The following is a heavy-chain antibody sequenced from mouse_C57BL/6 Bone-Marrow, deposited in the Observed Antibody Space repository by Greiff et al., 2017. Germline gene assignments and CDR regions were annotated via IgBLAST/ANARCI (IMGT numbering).Heavy chain of an antibody. J-gene: IGHJ3*01. D-gene: IGHD1-1*01. CDR1: GYTFTSYW. V-gene: IGHV1-69*01. CDR3: ARGELLRFPWFAY. Sequence: QVQLQQSGAELVMPGASVKLSCKASGYTFTSYWMHWVKQRPGQGLEWIGEIDPSDSYTNYNQKLKGKSTLTVDKSSSTAYMQLSSLTSEDSAVYYCARGELLRFPWFAYWCQVTLVTVSA. CDR2: IDPSDSYT.